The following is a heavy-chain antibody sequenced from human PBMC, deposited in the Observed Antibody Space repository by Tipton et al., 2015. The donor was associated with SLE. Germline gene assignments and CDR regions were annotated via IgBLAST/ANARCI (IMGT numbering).Heavy chain of an antibody. Sequence: SLRLSCAASGFTFSDYYMSWIRQAPGKGLEWVSYISSSSSYTNYADSVKGRFTISRDNAKNSLYLQMNSLRAEDTAVYYCARGPYCSSTSCYGVDYWGQGTLVTVSS. J-gene: IGHJ4*02. V-gene: IGHV3-11*06. D-gene: IGHD2-2*01. CDR1: GFTFSDYY. CDR2: ISSSSSYT. CDR3: ARGPYCSSTSCYGVDY.